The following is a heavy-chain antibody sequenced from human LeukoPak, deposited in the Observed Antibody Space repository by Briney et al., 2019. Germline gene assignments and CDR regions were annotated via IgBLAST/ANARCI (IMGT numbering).Heavy chain of an antibody. CDR3: ARDQDGVGATIDL. CDR2: INNDGSST. Sequence: GGSLRLSCAASGFTFSPYWMHWVRQAPGKGPVWVSRINNDGSSTWYAESVKGRFTISRDNERNTLSLQMHSLRADDTALYYCARDQDGVGATIDLWGQGTLVTVSS. V-gene: IGHV3-74*01. D-gene: IGHD1-26*01. CDR1: GFTFSPYW. J-gene: IGHJ5*02.